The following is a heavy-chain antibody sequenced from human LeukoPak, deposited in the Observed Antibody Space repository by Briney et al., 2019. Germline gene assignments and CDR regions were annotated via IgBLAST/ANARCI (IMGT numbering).Heavy chain of an antibody. Sequence: PGRSLRLSCAASGFTFDDYAMHWVRQAPGKGLEWVSGISWNSGSIGYADSVKGRFTISRDNAKNSLYLQMNSLRAEDTALYYCAKDVCRNSGSYGPACYYYYYGMDVWGQGTTVTVSS. V-gene: IGHV3-9*01. CDR3: AKDVCRNSGSYGPACYYYYYGMDV. D-gene: IGHD1-26*01. J-gene: IGHJ6*02. CDR1: GFTFDDYA. CDR2: ISWNSGSI.